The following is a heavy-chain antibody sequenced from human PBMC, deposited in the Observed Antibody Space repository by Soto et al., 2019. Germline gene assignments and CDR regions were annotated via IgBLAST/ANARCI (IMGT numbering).Heavy chain of an antibody. Sequence: QVQLQESGPGLVQPSGTLSLTCAVSGDSISSNNWWSWVRQPPGKGLEWIGEIFHSGHTNYNPSLKSRVTISLDKSQNHFSLTLTSGTAADAAVYYCARTPSFSSTFDYWGQGTLVTVSS. D-gene: IGHD6-13*01. J-gene: IGHJ4*02. CDR2: IFHSGHT. CDR3: ARTPSFSSTFDY. V-gene: IGHV4-4*02. CDR1: GDSISSNNW.